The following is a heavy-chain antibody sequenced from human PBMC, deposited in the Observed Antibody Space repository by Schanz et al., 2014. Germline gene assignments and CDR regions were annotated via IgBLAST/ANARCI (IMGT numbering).Heavy chain of an antibody. CDR3: AKTLFPGGTQTFGN. V-gene: IGHV3-23*01. D-gene: IGHD2-8*02. CDR1: GFTFGDYA. J-gene: IGHJ4*02. CDR2: ISGSGGST. Sequence: DVHLLESGGGLVQPGGSLRLSCAASGFTFGDYAMTWVRQAPGKGLEWVSAISGSGGSTYYADSVKGRFTISRDNSKNTLYLQMNSLRAEDTAVYYCAKTLFPGGTQTFGNWGRGTLVTVSS.